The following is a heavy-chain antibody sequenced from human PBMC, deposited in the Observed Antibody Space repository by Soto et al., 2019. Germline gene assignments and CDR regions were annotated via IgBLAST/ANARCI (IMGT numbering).Heavy chain of an antibody. CDR2: IKQDGSEI. CDR1: GFTFSSRW. CDR3: VRSSGWTGDF. J-gene: IGHJ4*02. D-gene: IGHD3-10*01. Sequence: EVQLVESGGGLVQPGGSLRLSCVASGFTFSSRWMNWVRHVPGKGLEWVANIKQDGSEIHYVDSVKGQFTISRDNAKNSLYLQMNSLRVGDTAVYHCVRSSGWTGDFWGQGILVTVSS. V-gene: IGHV3-7*04.